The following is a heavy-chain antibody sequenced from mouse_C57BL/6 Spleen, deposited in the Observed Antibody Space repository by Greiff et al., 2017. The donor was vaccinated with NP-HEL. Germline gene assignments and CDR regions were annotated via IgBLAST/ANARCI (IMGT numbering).Heavy chain of an antibody. CDR3: ARLRWSVGFAY. J-gene: IGHJ3*01. D-gene: IGHD2-3*01. V-gene: IGHV5-17*01. Sequence: EVHLVESGGGLVKPGGSLKLSCAASGFTFSDYGMHWVRQAPEKGLEWVAYISSGSSTIYYADTVKGRFTISRDNAKNTLFLQMTSLRSEDTAMYYCARLRWSVGFAYWGQGTLVTVSA. CDR1: GFTFSDYG. CDR2: ISSGSSTI.